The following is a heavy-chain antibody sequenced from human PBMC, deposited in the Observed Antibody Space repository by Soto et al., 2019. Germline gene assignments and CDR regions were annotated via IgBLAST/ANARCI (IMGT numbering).Heavy chain of an antibody. D-gene: IGHD7-27*01. J-gene: IGHJ6*03. V-gene: IGHV3-15*01. CDR3: TTGVTGANPDYYYYYYMDV. CDR2: IKSKTDGGTT. CDR1: GFTFSNAW. Sequence: GGSLRLSCAASGFTFSNAWMSWVRQAPGKGLEWVGRIKSKTDGGTTDYAAPVKGRFTISRDDSKNTLYLQMNSLKTEDTAVYYCTTGVTGANPDYYYYYYMDVWGKGTTVTVSS.